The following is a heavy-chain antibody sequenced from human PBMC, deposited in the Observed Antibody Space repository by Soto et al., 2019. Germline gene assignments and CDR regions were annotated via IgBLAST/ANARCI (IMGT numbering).Heavy chain of an antibody. CDR1: GVSISSYY. D-gene: IGHD5-18*01. V-gene: IGHV4-4*07. J-gene: IGHJ4*02. Sequence: QVQLQESGPGPVKPSETLSLTCTVSGVSISSYYWSWIRQPAGKGLEWIGRIYTSENAHYNPSLKSRVTMSLDTSKNHFSLNLSSVTAADTAVYYCATISYVGGTDYWGLGTLVTVSS. CDR3: ATISYVGGTDY. CDR2: IYTSENA.